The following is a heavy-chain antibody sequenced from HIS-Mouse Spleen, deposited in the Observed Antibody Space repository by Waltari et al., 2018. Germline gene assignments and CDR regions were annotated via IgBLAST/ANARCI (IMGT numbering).Heavy chain of an antibody. J-gene: IGHJ4*02. CDR2: ISYDGSNK. D-gene: IGHD3-10*01. Sequence: QVQLVESGGGVVQPGGSLRLSCAASGLTFCSYGMHWVRQAPGKGLEWVAVISYDGSNKYYADSVKGRFTISRDNSKNTLYLQMNSLRAEDTAVYYCEGVYGSGSYYFDYWGQGTLVTVSS. V-gene: IGHV3-30*03. CDR1: GLTFCSYG. CDR3: EGVYGSGSYYFDY.